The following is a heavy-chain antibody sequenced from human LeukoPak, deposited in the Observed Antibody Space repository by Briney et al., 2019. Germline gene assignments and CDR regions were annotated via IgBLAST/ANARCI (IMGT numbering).Heavy chain of an antibody. J-gene: IGHJ4*02. CDR3: ARHRTVYYDSSGYYSPLGY. CDR1: GGSISSSSYY. Sequence: PSETLSLTCTVSGGSISSSSYYWGWIRQPPGKGLEWIGSIYYSGSTYYNPSLKSRVTISVDTSKNQFSLKLSSVTAADTAVYYCARHRTVYYDSSGYYSPLGYWGQGTLVTVSS. V-gene: IGHV4-39*01. CDR2: IYYSGST. D-gene: IGHD3-22*01.